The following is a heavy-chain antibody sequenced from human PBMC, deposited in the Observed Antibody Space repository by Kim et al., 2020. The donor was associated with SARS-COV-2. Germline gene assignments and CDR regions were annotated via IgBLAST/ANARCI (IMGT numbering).Heavy chain of an antibody. CDR1: GGSISSYY. D-gene: IGHD2-21*01. CDR3: ARVRGDGDLDGFDI. CDR2: IYYSGST. J-gene: IGHJ3*02. V-gene: IGHV4-59*13. Sequence: SETLSLTCTVSGGSISSYYWSWIRQPPGKGLEWIGYIYYSGSTNYNPSLKSRVTISVDTSTNQFSLKLSSVTAADTAVYYCARVRGDGDLDGFDIWGQGTMVTVSS.